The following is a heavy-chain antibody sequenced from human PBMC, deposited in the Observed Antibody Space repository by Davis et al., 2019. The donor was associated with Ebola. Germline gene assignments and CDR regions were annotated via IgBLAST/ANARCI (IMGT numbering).Heavy chain of an antibody. Sequence: MPSETLSLTCAISGDSVSSNSAAWNWIRQSPSRGLEWLGRTFYRSKWYRDYAVSVKSRITINPDTSKNQFSLQLNSVTPEDTAVYYCASNYYETSGYYCGFDYWGQGTLVTVSS. V-gene: IGHV6-1*01. D-gene: IGHD3-22*01. CDR2: TFYRSKWYR. CDR3: ASNYYETSGYYCGFDY. J-gene: IGHJ4*02. CDR1: GDSVSSNSAA.